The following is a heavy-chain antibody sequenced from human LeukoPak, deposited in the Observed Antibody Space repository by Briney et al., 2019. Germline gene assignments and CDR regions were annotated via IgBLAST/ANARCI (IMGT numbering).Heavy chain of an antibody. CDR3: TRVVEYYDILTGSPKGDNYFDS. Sequence: SQTLSLTCAISGDSVSSNRAAWNWIRQSPSRGLEWLGRTYYRSKWYSDYAVSLKARITIIPDTSKNHFSLHLDSVTPDDTAVYFCTRVVEYYDILTGSPKGDNYFDSWGQGTLVTVSS. J-gene: IGHJ4*02. D-gene: IGHD3-9*01. CDR2: TYYRSKWYS. CDR1: GDSVSSNRAA. V-gene: IGHV6-1*01.